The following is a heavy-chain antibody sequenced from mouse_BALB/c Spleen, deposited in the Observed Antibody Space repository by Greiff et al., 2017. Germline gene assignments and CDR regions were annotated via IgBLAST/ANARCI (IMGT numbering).Heavy chain of an antibody. J-gene: IGHJ4*01. CDR3: ARYRDYGSNYAMDY. V-gene: IGHV1-87*01. CDR2: IYPGDGDT. CDR1: GYTFTSYW. D-gene: IGHD1-1*01. Sequence: VQLQESGAELARPGASVKLSCKASGYTFTSYWMQWVKQRPGQGLEWIGAIYPGDGDTRYTQKFKGKATLTADKSSSTAYMQLSSLASEDSAVYYCARYRDYGSNYAMDYWGQGTSVTVSA.